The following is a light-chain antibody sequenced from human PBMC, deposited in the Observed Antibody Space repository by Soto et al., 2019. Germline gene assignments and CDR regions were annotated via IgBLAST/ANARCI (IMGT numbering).Light chain of an antibody. CDR2: DAS. V-gene: IGKV3-15*01. CDR3: QQYFDLPT. J-gene: IGKJ4*01. CDR1: QSVTNT. Sequence: EIVMTQSPATLSVSPGERATLSCGASQSVTNTLAWYQQKPGQAPRLLIYDASTRATGIPARFSGSGSGTEFTLTISSLQSEDFAVYYCQQYFDLPTFGGGTKVESK.